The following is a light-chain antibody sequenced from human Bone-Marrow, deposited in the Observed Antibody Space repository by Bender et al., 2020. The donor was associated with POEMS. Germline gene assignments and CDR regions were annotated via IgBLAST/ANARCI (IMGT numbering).Light chain of an antibody. CDR1: SSNIGAHA. CDR2: SSH. J-gene: IGLJ3*02. CDR3: AVRDDSLNGWV. Sequence: QSVLTQPPSASGTPGQRVTISCSGGSSNIGAHAVNWYQHLPGTDPKLLIYSSHRRPSEVPDRFSGSRSGTSASLAIRRLQSEDEADYYCAVRDDSLNGWVFGGRTKLTVL. V-gene: IGLV1-44*01.